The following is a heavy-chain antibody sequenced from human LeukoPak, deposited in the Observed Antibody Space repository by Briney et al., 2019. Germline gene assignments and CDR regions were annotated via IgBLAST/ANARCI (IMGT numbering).Heavy chain of an antibody. J-gene: IGHJ4*02. CDR2: IYTSGST. D-gene: IGHD3-10*01. CDR1: GGSISSGSYY. CDR3: ARLYGSGSSLYFDY. V-gene: IGHV4-61*02. Sequence: KASETLSLTCTVSGGSISSGSYYWSWIRQPAGKGLEWIGRIYTSGSTNYNPSLKSRVTISVDTSKNQFSLKLSSVTAADTAVYYCARLYGSGSSLYFDYWGQGTLVTVSS.